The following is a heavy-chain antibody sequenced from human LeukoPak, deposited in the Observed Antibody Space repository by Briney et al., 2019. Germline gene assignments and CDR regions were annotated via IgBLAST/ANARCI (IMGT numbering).Heavy chain of an antibody. D-gene: IGHD3-9*01. CDR2: IYTGDSDT. CDR1: GYSFTSYW. Sequence: GESLKISCWGSGYSFTSYWIGWVRQLPGKGLEGFGIIYTGDSDTRYSPSFQDEVTISADKSISTAYLQWSSLKASDTAMYYCARTLTDDAFDIWGQGTMVTVSS. V-gene: IGHV5-51*01. J-gene: IGHJ3*02. CDR3: ARTLTDDAFDI.